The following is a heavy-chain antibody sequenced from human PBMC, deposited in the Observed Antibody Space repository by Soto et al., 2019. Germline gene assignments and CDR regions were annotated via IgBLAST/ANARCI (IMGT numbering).Heavy chain of an antibody. D-gene: IGHD2-15*01. V-gene: IGHV1-24*01. CDR1: GYTLTELS. J-gene: IGHJ4*02. Sequence: ASVKVSCKVSGYTLTELSMHWVRQAPGKGLEWMGGFDPEDGETIYAQKFQGRVTMTEDTSTDTAYMELSSLRSEDTAVYYCATDLCCSDGRSYLEYYFDYWGEGTLVTVSP. CDR2: FDPEDGET. CDR3: ATDLCCSDGRSYLEYYFDY.